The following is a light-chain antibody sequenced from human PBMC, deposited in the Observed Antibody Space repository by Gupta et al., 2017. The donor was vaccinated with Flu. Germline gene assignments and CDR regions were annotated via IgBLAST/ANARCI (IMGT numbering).Light chain of an antibody. CDR2: KAS. CDR1: QSISSR. V-gene: IGKV1-5*03. J-gene: IGKJ3*01. CDR3: QQDKSDSPIT. Sequence: DIQMTQSPSTPSASVGDRVTLTCRASQSISSRLAWYQQKPGKAPKLLIYKASSLESGDPSRFSGSGSGTEFTLTIRILQPEDFATSFCQQDKSDSPITSGPGTKVEIK.